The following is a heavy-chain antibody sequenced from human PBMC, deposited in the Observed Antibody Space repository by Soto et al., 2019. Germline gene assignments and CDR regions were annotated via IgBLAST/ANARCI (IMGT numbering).Heavy chain of an antibody. V-gene: IGHV3-30-3*01. CDR1: GFTFSGYA. CDR3: AREADAIAI. CDR2: IAYDGGNK. J-gene: IGHJ3*02. Sequence: QVHLVESGGGVVQRGRSLRLSCAASGFTFSGYAMHWVRQAPGKGLEWVAVIAYDGGNKYYADSVKGRFTISRDNSKNSLDLQMNSLRTDDTAVYYCAREADAIAIWGHGTLVTVSS.